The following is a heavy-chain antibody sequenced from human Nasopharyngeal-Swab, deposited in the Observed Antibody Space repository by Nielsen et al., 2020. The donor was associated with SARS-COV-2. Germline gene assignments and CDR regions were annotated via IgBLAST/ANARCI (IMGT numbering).Heavy chain of an antibody. CDR3: AREAPEYSSSSFNPDFDY. V-gene: IGHV3-30*03. Sequence: GSLRLSCAASGFTFSSYGMHWVRQAPGKGLEWVAVISYDGSNKYYADSVKGRFTISRDNSKNTLYLQMNSLRAEDTAVYYCAREAPEYSSSSFNPDFDYWGQGTLVTVSS. J-gene: IGHJ4*02. D-gene: IGHD6-6*01. CDR2: ISYDGSNK. CDR1: GFTFSSYG.